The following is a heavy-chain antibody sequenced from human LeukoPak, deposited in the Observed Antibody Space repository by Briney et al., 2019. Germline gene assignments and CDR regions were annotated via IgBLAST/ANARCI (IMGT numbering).Heavy chain of an antibody. CDR2: ISRSGSTK. CDR1: GGSFSDYY. CDR3: ARVLRYCSGGNCYSGGLGYMDV. Sequence: LSLTCAVSGGSFSDYYWSWIRQPPGKGLEWVSSISRSGSTKYYADSVKGRFTISRDNAKNSLFLQMNSLRAEDTAVYYCARVLRYCSGGNCYSGGLGYMDVWGKGTTVTISS. D-gene: IGHD2-15*01. J-gene: IGHJ6*03. V-gene: IGHV3-11*01.